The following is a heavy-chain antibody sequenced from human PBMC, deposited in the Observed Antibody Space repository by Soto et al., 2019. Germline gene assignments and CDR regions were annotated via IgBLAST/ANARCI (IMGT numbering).Heavy chain of an antibody. CDR3: TKARLWVGDDYNSYHYDVMSF. J-gene: IGHJ6*01. D-gene: IGHD2-21*02. CDR2: ISWNSGRI. V-gene: IGHV3-9*01. CDR1: GFTFDDYA. Sequence: PGRSLRLSCAASGFTFDDYAMYWVRQVPGKGLEWVSGISWNSGRIGYADSVKGRFTISRDNAKNSLYLQMNSLRPEDTALYYCTKARLWVGDDYNSYHYDVMSFWAQGTTDIVSS.